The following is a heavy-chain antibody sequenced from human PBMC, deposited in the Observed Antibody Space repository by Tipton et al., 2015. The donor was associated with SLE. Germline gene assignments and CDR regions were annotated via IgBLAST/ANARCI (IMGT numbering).Heavy chain of an antibody. CDR2: TYYRSKWYN. CDR3: ARERDRSGYYDGGFDY. V-gene: IGHV6-1*01. CDR1: GDSVSSNSAA. D-gene: IGHD3-22*01. Sequence: PGLVKPSQTLSLTCAISGDSVSSNSAAWNWIRQSPSRGLEWLGRTYYRSKWYNDYAVSVKSRITINPDTSKNQFSLQLNSVTAADTAVYYCARERDRSGYYDGGFDYWGQGTLVTVSS. J-gene: IGHJ4*02.